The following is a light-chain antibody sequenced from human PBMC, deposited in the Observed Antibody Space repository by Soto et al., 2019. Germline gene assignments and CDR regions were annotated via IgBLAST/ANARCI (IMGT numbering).Light chain of an antibody. CDR2: DDT. J-gene: IGLJ1*01. CDR3: QVWDNGSDHYV. CDR1: NIGSKS. V-gene: IGLV3-21*02. Sequence: SYELTQPPSVSVAPGQTASIACGGDNIGSKSVHWYQQKPGQAPVLVVFDDTDRPSGIPERFSGSNSGNTATLTISRVEVGDEADYYCQVWDNGSDHYVFGVGTKGTVL.